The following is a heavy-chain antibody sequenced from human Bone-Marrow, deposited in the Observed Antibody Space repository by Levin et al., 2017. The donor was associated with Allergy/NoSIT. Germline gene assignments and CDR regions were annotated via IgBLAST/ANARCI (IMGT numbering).Heavy chain of an antibody. Sequence: SPTLSLTCAVYGASFSDYYWTWVRQPPGKGLEWIGEVNYSGTTNYSPSLRSRLTISRDTSKNQFSLKLTSLTTADTALYFCARGTYGGYINYWGQGTLVSVSS. J-gene: IGHJ4*02. D-gene: IGHD2-21*01. CDR3: ARGTYGGYINY. V-gene: IGHV4-34*01. CDR1: GASFSDYY. CDR2: VNYSGTT.